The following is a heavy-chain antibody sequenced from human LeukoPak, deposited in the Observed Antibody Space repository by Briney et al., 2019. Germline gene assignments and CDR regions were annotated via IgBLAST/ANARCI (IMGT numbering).Heavy chain of an antibody. CDR2: MNPNSGNT. J-gene: IGHJ5*02. V-gene: IGHV1-8*01. CDR3: ARNLQWLVNWFDP. D-gene: IGHD6-19*01. Sequence: ASVKVSCKASGYTFTSYDISWVRQATGQGLEWMGWMNPNSGNTGYAQKFQGRVTMTRNTSISTAYMELSSLRSEDTAVYYCARNLQWLVNWFDPWGQGTLVTVSS. CDR1: GYTFTSYD.